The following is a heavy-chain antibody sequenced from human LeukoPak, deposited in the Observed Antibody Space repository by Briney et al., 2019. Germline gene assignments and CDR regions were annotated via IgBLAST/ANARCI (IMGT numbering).Heavy chain of an antibody. J-gene: IGHJ6*03. V-gene: IGHV3-48*01. D-gene: IGHD2-2*01. CDR3: ARWSCSSTGCSSYYYYYYMDV. CDR2: ISSSSSTM. Sequence: GGSLRLSCAASGFTFSTYNMNWVRQAPGKGLEWVSYISSSSSTMYYADSVKGRFTISRDNAKNSLYLQMNSLRAEDTAVYYCARWSCSSTGCSSYYYYYYMDVWGKGTTVTVSS. CDR1: GFTFSTYN.